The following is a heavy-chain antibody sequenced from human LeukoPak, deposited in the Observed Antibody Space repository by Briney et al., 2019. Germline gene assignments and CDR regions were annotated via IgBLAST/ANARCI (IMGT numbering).Heavy chain of an antibody. CDR1: GYTFISYG. Sequence: VASVKVSCKASGYTFISYGISWVRQAPGQGLEWMGWISAYNGNTNYAQKLQGRVTMTTDTSTSTAYMELRSLRSDDTAVYYCARGGASGYDILTGYYRYWGQGTLVTVSS. V-gene: IGHV1-18*01. CDR3: ARGGASGYDILTGYYRY. D-gene: IGHD3-9*01. J-gene: IGHJ4*02. CDR2: ISAYNGNT.